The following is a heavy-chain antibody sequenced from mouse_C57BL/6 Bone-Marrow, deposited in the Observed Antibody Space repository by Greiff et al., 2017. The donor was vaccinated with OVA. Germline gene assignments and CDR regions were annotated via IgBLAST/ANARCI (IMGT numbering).Heavy chain of an antibody. CDR2: ISSGGDYI. CDR1: GFTFSSYA. V-gene: IGHV5-9-1*02. D-gene: IGHD2-5*01. J-gene: IGHJ4*01. Sequence: EVKLMASGGGLVKPGGSLKLSCAASGFTFSSYAMSWVRQTPEKRLAWVAYISSGGDYIYYADTVKGRFTISRDNARNTLYLQMSSLKSEDTAMYYCTRDNYSNPGDYWGQGTSVTVSS. CDR3: TRDNYSNPGDY.